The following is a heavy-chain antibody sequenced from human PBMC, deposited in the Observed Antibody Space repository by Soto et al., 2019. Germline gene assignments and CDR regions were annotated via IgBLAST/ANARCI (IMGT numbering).Heavy chain of an antibody. J-gene: IGHJ3*02. CDR1: GYTFTSYD. CDR3: ASATVTSGDAFDI. CDR2: MNPNSGNT. V-gene: IGHV1-8*01. Sequence: QVQLVQSGAEVKTPGASVKVSCKASGYTFTSYDINWVRQATGQGLEWMGWMNPNSGNTGYAQKFQGRVTMTRNTSISTAYMELSSMRSEDTAVYYCASATVTSGDAFDIWGQGTMVTVSS. D-gene: IGHD4-17*01.